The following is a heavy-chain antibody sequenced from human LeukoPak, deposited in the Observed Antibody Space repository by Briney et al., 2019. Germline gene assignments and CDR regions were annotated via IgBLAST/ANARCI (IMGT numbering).Heavy chain of an antibody. D-gene: IGHD6-13*01. CDR3: AKESTAAGISDFDY. V-gene: IGHV3-30-3*01. Sequence: GGSLRPSCAASGFTFSTYAMHWVRQAPGKGLEWVAVISYDGSNEYYADSVAGRFTISRDNSKNTLYLQMNSLRAEDTAVYYCAKESTAAGISDFDYWGQGTLVTVSS. J-gene: IGHJ4*02. CDR1: GFTFSTYA. CDR2: ISYDGSNE.